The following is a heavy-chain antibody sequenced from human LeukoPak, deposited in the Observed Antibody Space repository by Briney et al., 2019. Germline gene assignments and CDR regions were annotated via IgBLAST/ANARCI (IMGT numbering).Heavy chain of an antibody. J-gene: IGHJ4*02. CDR1: GGSFSGYY. CDR2: ISGSGGST. D-gene: IGHD6-19*01. Sequence: TSETLSLTCAVYGGSFSGYYWSWVRQAPGKGLEWVSAISGSGGSTYYADSVKGRFTISRDNSKNTLYLQMNSLRAEDTAVYYCARDSSGWSSGYWGQGTLVTVSS. V-gene: IGHV3-23*01. CDR3: ARDSSGWSSGY.